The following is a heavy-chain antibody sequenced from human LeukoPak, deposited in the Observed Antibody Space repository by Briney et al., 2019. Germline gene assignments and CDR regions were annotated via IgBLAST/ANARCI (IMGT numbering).Heavy chain of an antibody. CDR3: ASSVVPAAVLDY. J-gene: IGHJ4*02. V-gene: IGHV3-21*01. CDR2: ISSSSSYI. Sequence: GGSLRLSCAASGFTFSSYSMNWVRQPPGKGLAWVSSISSSSSYINYADSVKGRFTISRDNPKNSLYLQMNSLRAEDTAVYYCASSVVPAAVLDYWGQGTLVAVSS. CDR1: GFTFSSYS. D-gene: IGHD2-2*01.